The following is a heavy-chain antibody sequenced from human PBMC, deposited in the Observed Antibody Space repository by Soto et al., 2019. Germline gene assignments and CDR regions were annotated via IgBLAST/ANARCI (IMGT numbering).Heavy chain of an antibody. CDR1: GGSISSGGYS. V-gene: IGHV4-30-2*01. CDR3: ARDPLFGWFDP. CDR2: IYHSGST. J-gene: IGHJ5*02. D-gene: IGHD3-16*01. Sequence: SETLSLTCAVSGGSISSGGYSWSWIRQPPGKGLEWIGYIYHSGSTYYNPSLKSRVTISIDTSKNQFSLKLDSVTAADTAVYYCARDPLFGWFDPWGQGTLVTVSS.